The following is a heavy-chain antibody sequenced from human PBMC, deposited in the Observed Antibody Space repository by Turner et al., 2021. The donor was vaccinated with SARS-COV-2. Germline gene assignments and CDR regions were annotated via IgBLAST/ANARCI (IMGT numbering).Heavy chain of an antibody. V-gene: IGHV1-69*06. Sequence: QVQLVQSGAEVKNPVSSVTVSCKASGGTFSSYAISWVRQAPGQGLEWMGGIIPIVGTANFAQKFQGRVTITADKSTSTAYMELSSLRSEDTAVYYCARVGSYDSSGYYYDYWGQGTLVTVSS. CDR2: IIPIVGTA. D-gene: IGHD3-22*01. J-gene: IGHJ4*02. CDR3: ARVGSYDSSGYYYDY. CDR1: GGTFSSYA.